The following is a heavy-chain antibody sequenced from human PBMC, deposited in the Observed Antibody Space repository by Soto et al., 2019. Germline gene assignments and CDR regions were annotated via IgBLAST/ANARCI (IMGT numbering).Heavy chain of an antibody. V-gene: IGHV3-30*18. CDR1: GFTFSIYG. CDR3: ANSASLLAA. J-gene: IGHJ5*02. D-gene: IGHD2-21*01. Sequence: PGGSLRLSCAASGFTFSIYGMHWVRQAPGKGLEWVAVISYDGSNKYYADSVKGRFTISRDNSKNTLYLQMNSLRAEDTAVYYCANSASLLAAWGQGTLVTVSS. CDR2: ISYDGSNK.